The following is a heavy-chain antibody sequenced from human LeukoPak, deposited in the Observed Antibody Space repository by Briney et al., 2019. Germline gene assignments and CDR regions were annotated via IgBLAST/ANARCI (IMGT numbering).Heavy chain of an antibody. J-gene: IGHJ4*02. V-gene: IGHV3-33*08. CDR2: IWYDRSNK. CDR3: ARDLGMGSPVAVAGMGLEY. D-gene: IGHD6-19*01. CDR1: GFTFSSYG. Sequence: GGSLRLSCAASGFTFSSYGMHWVRQAPGKGLEWVAFIWYDRSNKYYADSVKGRFTISRDNSKNTLYLQMNSPRAEDTAVYYCARDLGMGSPVAVAGMGLEYWGQGTLVTVSS.